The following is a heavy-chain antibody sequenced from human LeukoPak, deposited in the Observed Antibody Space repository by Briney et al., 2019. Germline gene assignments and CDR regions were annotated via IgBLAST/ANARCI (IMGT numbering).Heavy chain of an antibody. CDR2: INPSGGST. J-gene: IGHJ4*02. Sequence: GASVKVSCKASGYTFTNYYIHWVRQAPGQGLEWMGIINPSGGSTNYGQKFQGRVTMTRDTSTSTVYMELSSLTSEDTAVYYCARGIGLDDYRGQGTLVTVSS. CDR1: GYTFTNYY. V-gene: IGHV1-46*01. D-gene: IGHD6-19*01. CDR3: ARGIGLDDY.